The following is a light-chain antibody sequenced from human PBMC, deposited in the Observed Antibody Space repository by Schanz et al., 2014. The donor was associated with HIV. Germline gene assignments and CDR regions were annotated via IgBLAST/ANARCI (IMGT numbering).Light chain of an antibody. V-gene: IGKV3-20*01. CDR3: QQYGRTLT. CDR2: ATS. J-gene: IGKJ4*01. Sequence: EIVLTQSPGSLSLSPGGRATLSCAASQRLSSSYLAWYQQKRDQPPRLVIYATSSRAAGIPDRFSGTGSGTDFTLTISRREPEDFAVYYCQQYGRTLTFGGGTKVEIK. CDR1: QRLSSSY.